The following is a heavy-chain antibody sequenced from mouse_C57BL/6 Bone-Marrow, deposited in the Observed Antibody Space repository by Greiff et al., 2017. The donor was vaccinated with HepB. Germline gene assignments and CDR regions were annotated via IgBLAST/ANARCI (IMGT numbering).Heavy chain of an antibody. V-gene: IGHV14-3*01. J-gene: IGHJ4*01. CDR1: GFNIKNTY. CDR2: IDPANGNT. Sequence: VQLQQSVAELVRPGASVKLSCTASGFNIKNTYMHWVKQRPEQGLEWIGRIDPANGNTKYAQKFQGKATITADTSSNTAYLQLSSLTSEDTAVYYCAAYYGSSYYAMDYWGQGTSVTVSS. CDR3: AAYYGSSYYAMDY. D-gene: IGHD1-1*01.